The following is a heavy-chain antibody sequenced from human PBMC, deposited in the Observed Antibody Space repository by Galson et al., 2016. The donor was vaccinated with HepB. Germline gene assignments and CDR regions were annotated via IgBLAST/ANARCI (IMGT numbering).Heavy chain of an antibody. J-gene: IGHJ5*02. Sequence: SETLSLTCTVSGDSISSYYWSWIRQPPGKGLEWIGYIYYSGSTNYNPSLKCRVTISVDTSKNHFSLKLSSVTAADTAVYYCARGLLAWFDPWGQGTLVTVSS. CDR3: ARGLLAWFDP. V-gene: IGHV4-59*01. CDR2: IYYSGST. D-gene: IGHD3-3*02. CDR1: GDSISSYY.